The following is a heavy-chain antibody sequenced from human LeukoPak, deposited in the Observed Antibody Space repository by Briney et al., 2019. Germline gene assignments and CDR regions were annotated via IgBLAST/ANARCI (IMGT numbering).Heavy chain of an antibody. CDR3: ARGTTGSDSSFDY. CDR1: GGSFSGYY. CDR2: INHSGST. J-gene: IGHJ4*02. Sequence: SETLSLTCAVYGGSFSGYYWSWIRQPPGKGLEWIGEINHSGSTNYNPSLKSRVTISVDTSKNQFSLKLSSVTAAGTAVYYCARGTTGSDSSFDYWGQGILVTASS. D-gene: IGHD1-1*01. V-gene: IGHV4-34*01.